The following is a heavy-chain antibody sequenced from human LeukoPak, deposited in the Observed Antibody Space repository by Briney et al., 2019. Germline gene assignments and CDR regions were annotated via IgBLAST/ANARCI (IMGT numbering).Heavy chain of an antibody. V-gene: IGHV4-59*01. D-gene: IGHD2-21*02. CDR1: GGSISSYY. CDR2: IYYSGST. CDR3: ARGGGCGGDCDAFDI. Sequence: PSETLSLTCTVSGGSISSYYWSWIRQPPGKGLEWIGYIYYSGSTNYNPSLKSRVTISVDTSKSQFSLKLSSVTAADTAVYYCARGGGCGGDCDAFDIWGQGTMVTVSS. J-gene: IGHJ3*02.